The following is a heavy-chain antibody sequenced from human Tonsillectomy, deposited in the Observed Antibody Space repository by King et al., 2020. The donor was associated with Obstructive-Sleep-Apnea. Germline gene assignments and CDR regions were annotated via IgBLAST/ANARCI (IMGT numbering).Heavy chain of an antibody. V-gene: IGHV3-23*04. CDR1: GITLSNYA. D-gene: IGHD2-15*01. J-gene: IGHJ4*02. Sequence: VQLVESGGGLVQPGGSLRLSCAASGITLSNYAMSWVRQAPGKGLEWVSGSSGSGGSTYYADSVKGRFTISRDTSRNTLYLQMNSLRADDTAVYHCTREACSGGSCYSDYWGQGTLVTVSS. CDR3: TREACSGGSCYSDY. CDR2: SSGSGGST.